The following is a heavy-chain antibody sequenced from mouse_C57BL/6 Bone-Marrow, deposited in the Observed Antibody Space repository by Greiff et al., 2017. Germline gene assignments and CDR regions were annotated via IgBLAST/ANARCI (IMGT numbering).Heavy chain of an antibody. CDR2: IDPSDSYT. D-gene: IGHD2-3*01. V-gene: IGHV1-69*01. J-gene: IGHJ3*01. CDR3: ARGGLMVPWFAY. Sequence: QVQLQQPGAELVMPGASVKLSCKASGYTFTSYWMHWVKQRPGQGLEWIGEIDPSDSYTNYNQKFKGKSTLTVDKSSSTAYMQRSSLTSEDSAVYYGARGGLMVPWFAYWGQGTLVTVSA. CDR1: GYTFTSYW.